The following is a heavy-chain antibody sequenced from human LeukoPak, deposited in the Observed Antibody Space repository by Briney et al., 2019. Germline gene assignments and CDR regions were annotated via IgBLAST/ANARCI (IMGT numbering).Heavy chain of an antibody. CDR3: ARDSSSSYYYYYMDV. CDR1: GGTFSSCA. D-gene: IGHD6-6*01. V-gene: IGHV1-69*05. CDR2: IIPIFGTA. Sequence: SVKVSCKASGGTFSSCAISWVRQAPGQGLEWMGRIIPIFGTANYAQKFQGRVTITTDESTSTAYMELSSLRSEDTAVYYCARDSSSSYYYYYMDVWGKGTTVTVSS. J-gene: IGHJ6*03.